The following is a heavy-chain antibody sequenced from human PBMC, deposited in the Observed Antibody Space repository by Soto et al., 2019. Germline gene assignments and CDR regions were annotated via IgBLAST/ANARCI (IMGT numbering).Heavy chain of an antibody. Sequence: XGSLRLSFAASGFTFSDYYMSWIRQAPGKGLEWVSYISSSSTYTNYADSVKGRFTISRDNAKNSLYLQMNSLRPEDTAVYYCASLPQQLVDYWAQGTLVTVSS. CDR1: GFTFSDYY. V-gene: IGHV3-11*06. D-gene: IGHD6-13*01. CDR2: ISSSSTYT. CDR3: ASLPQQLVDY. J-gene: IGHJ4*02.